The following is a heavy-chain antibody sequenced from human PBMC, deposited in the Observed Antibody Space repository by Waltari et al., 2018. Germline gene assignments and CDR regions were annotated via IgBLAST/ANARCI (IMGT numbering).Heavy chain of an antibody. J-gene: IGHJ3*02. CDR2: IYYSGST. Sequence: QMQLQESGPGLVKPSEPLSLTCTVSGGSISSSTYYWVWIRQPPGRGLEWIGNIYYSGSTDSKPSIKSRLTISVDTSKNQFSLNLRSVTAAYTAVYYCARLPISLGVGSVFDIWGQGTMVTVSS. V-gene: IGHV4-39*01. CDR1: GGSISSSTYY. D-gene: IGHD2-15*01. CDR3: ARLPISLGVGSVFDI.